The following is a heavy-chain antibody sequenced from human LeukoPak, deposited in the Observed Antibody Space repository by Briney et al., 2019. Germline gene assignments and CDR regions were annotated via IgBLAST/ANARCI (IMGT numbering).Heavy chain of an antibody. Sequence: GGSLRLSCTASGFTFSNYAMSWVRQAPGKGLEWVSLLSGGGGSTFYADSVKGRFTISRDNSNNRLYLQMSSLRAEDTAVYYCAKGDVSLGYYDILTDYQFDYWGQGTLVTVSS. V-gene: IGHV3-23*01. J-gene: IGHJ4*02. CDR1: GFTFSNYA. CDR2: LSGGGGST. CDR3: AKGDVSLGYYDILTDYQFDY. D-gene: IGHD3-9*01.